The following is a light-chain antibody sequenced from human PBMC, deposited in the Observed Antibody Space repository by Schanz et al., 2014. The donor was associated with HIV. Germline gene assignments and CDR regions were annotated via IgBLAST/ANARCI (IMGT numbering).Light chain of an antibody. CDR1: TSDIGAYNY. CDR3: FSSVGSDILYV. V-gene: IGLV2-8*01. CDR2: EVN. J-gene: IGLJ1*01. Sequence: QSALTQPPSASGSPGHSVTISCTGTTSDIGAYNYVSWYQLHPGRAPKLIIFEVNRRPSGVPNRFSGSKSGNTASLTVSGLLAEDEADYYCFSSVGSDILYVFGTGTKVTVL.